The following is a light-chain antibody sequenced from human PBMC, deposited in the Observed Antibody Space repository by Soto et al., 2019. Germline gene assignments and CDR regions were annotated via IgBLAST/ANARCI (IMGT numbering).Light chain of an antibody. CDR3: QSYDSSQGV. J-gene: IGLJ2*01. Sequence: QSVLTQPPSVSGAPGQRVTISCTGSSSNIGACYDVHWYQQLPGTAPKLLIYGNSNRPSGVPDRFSGSKSGTSASLAITGLQAEDEADYYCQSYDSSQGVFGGGTKLTVL. CDR2: GNS. CDR1: SSNIGACYD. V-gene: IGLV1-40*01.